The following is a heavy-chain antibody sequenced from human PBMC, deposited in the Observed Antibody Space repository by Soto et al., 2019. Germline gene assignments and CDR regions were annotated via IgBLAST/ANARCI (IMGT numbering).Heavy chain of an antibody. D-gene: IGHD6-13*01. CDR1: GFSFSNYG. J-gene: IGHJ6*02. V-gene: IGHV3-33*01. CDR2: IWYDGSER. Sequence: QVQLVESGGGVVQPGRSLRLSCAASGFSFSNYGMHWVRQAPGRGLEWVALIWYDGSERYYTDSVKGRFIISRDNSKNTLYLQMNSLLADDTAGYYCGRARQGGGYSSTWGDESYYYDAMDVWGQGTTVTVSS. CDR3: GRARQGGGYSSTWGDESYYYDAMDV.